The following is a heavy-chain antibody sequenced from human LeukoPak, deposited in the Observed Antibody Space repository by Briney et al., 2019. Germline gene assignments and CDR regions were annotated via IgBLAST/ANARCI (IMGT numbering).Heavy chain of an antibody. V-gene: IGHV4-61*05. D-gene: IGHD1-26*01. CDR3: ARVRVSWFVDY. Sequence: SETLSFTCTVSGGSISSSSYYWGWIRQPPGKGLEWIGYIYYSGCTNYNPSLKSRVTISVDTSKNQFSLKLSSVTAADTAVYYCARVRVSWFVDYWGQGTLVTVSS. CDR1: GGSISSSSYY. CDR2: IYYSGCT. J-gene: IGHJ4*02.